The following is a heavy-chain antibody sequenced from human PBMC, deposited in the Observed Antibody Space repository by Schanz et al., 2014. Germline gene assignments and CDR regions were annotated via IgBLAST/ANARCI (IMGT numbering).Heavy chain of an antibody. V-gene: IGHV1-8*01. CDR2: MNPKTGNT. CDR3: ARALKGKVRIIRLIAAQHYHYLDGLDIERTKDV. Sequence: KVSCTASGFNFNNYDINWVRQATGQGLEWMGWMNPKTGNTDHAQKFQGRVSMTLDTSTSTDYVDLSRLRSDDMGVYYCARALKGKVRIIRLIAAQHYHYLDGLDIERTKDV. CDR1: GFNFNNYD. D-gene: IGHD5-12*01. J-gene: IGHJ6*01.